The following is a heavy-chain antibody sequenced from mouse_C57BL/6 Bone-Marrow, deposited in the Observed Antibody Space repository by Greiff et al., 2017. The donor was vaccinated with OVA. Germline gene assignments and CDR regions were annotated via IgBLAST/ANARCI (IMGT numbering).Heavy chain of an antibody. V-gene: IGHV2-2*01. J-gene: IGHJ3*01. Sequence: VQVVESGPGLVQPSQSLSITCTVSGFSLTSYGVHWVRQSPGKGLEWLGVIWSGGSTDYNAAFISRLSISKDNSKSQVFLKMNSLQADDTAIYYCVGYAWFAYWGQGTLVTVSA. CDR3: VGYAWFAY. CDR2: IWSGGST. D-gene: IGHD2-2*01. CDR1: GFSLTSYG.